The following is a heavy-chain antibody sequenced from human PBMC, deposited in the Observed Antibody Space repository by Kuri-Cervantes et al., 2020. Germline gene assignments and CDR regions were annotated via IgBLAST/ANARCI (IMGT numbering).Heavy chain of an antibody. J-gene: IGHJ6*02. CDR3: AKEGFWNSSGWYVYYYYYGMDV. Sequence: ASVKVSCKASGYTFTSYAMHWVRQAPGQRLEWMGWSNAGNGNTKYSQGFQGRVTITRDTSASTAYMELSSLRSEAMAVYYCAKEGFWNSSGWYVYYYYYGMDVWGQGTTVTVSS. CDR2: SNAGNGNT. D-gene: IGHD6-13*01. V-gene: IGHV1-3*02. CDR1: GYTFTSYA.